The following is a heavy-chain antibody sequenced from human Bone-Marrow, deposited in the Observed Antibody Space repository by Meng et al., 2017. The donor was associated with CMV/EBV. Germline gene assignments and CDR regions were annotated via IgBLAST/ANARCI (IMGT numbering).Heavy chain of an antibody. D-gene: IGHD5-12*01. CDR3: ARRSGYDFGPYDQ. CDR1: GFTFSSYA. V-gene: IGHV3-30-3*01. Sequence: GESLKISCAASGFTFSSYAMHWVRQAPGKGLEWVAVISYDGSNKYYADSVKGRFTISRDNSKNTLYLQMNSLRAEDTATYYCARRSGYDFGPYDQWGQGTLVPVSS. J-gene: IGHJ4*02. CDR2: ISYDGSNK.